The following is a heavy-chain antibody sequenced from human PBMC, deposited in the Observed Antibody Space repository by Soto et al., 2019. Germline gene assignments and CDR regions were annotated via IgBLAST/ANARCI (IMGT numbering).Heavy chain of an antibody. J-gene: IGHJ4*02. CDR3: AKGPDHDFWSGGGY. CDR2: ISGSGGST. V-gene: IGHV3-23*01. D-gene: IGHD3-3*01. CDR1: GFTFSSYA. Sequence: EVQLLESGGGLVQPGGSLRLSCAASGFTFSSYAMSWVRQAPGKGLEWVSAISGSGGSTYYADSVKGRFTISRDNSKNTLYLQMNSMRAEDTAVYYCAKGPDHDFWSGGGYWGQGTLVTVSS.